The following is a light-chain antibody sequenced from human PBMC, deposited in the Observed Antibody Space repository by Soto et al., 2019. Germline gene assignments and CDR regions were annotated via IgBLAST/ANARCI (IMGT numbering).Light chain of an antibody. CDR2: EVN. V-gene: IGLV2-14*01. CDR1: SSDVGGYNF. Sequence: QSVLTQPASMSGSPGQSITISCTGTSSDVGGYNFVSWYQQHPGKAPKLLIFEVNYRPSGVSNRFSGSKSGNTASLTISGLQAEDEADYYCGSYTSSSTLLFGGGTKLTVL. J-gene: IGLJ2*01. CDR3: GSYTSSSTLL.